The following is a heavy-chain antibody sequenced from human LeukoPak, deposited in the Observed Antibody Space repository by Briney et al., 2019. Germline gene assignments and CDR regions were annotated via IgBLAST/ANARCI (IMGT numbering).Heavy chain of an antibody. Sequence: PSETLSLTCTVSGGSISSSSYYWGWIRQPPGKGLEWIGSIYYSGSTNYNPSLKSRVTISVDTSKNQFSLKLSSVTAADTAVYYCVRVGWGAFNVWGQGTMVTVSS. CDR3: VRVGWGAFNV. J-gene: IGHJ3*01. CDR2: IYYSGST. CDR1: GGSISSSSYY. V-gene: IGHV4-39*07. D-gene: IGHD6-19*01.